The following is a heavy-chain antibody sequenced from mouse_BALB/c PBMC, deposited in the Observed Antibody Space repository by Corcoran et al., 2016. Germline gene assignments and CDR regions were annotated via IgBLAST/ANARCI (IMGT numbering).Heavy chain of an antibody. D-gene: IGHD2-4*01. Sequence: QIQLVQSGSELKKPGETVKISCKASGYTFTNYGMNWVKQAPGKGLKWMGWINTYTGEPTYADDFKGRFAFSLETSASTAYLQINNLKNEDMATYFCARGGITPFAYWGQGTLVTVSA. J-gene: IGHJ3*01. CDR1: GYTFTNYG. CDR2: INTYTGEP. CDR3: ARGGITPFAY. V-gene: IGHV9-1*02.